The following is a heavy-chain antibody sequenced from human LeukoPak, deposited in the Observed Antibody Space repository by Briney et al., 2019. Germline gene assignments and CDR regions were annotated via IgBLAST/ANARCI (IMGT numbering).Heavy chain of an antibody. D-gene: IGHD3-22*01. Sequence: SETLSLTCTVSGGSISSSSYYWGWIRQPPGKGLEWIGSIYYSGSTYYNPSLKSRVTISVDTSKNQFSLKLSSVTAADRAVYYCARDWAAPYYYDSSGYFPFDYWGQGTLVTASS. CDR1: GGSISSSSYY. V-gene: IGHV4-39*07. CDR2: IYYSGST. CDR3: ARDWAAPYYYDSSGYFPFDY. J-gene: IGHJ4*02.